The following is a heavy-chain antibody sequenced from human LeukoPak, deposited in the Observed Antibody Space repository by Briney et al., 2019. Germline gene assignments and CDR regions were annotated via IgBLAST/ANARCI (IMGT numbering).Heavy chain of an antibody. CDR1: GGSISSSNW. CDR2: IYHSGST. V-gene: IGHV4-4*02. CDR3: ARHVVPAAPEAFDI. J-gene: IGHJ3*02. D-gene: IGHD2-2*01. Sequence: SETLSLTCTVSGGSISSSNWWSWVRQPPGKGLEWIGEIYHSGSTNYNPSLKSRVTISVDKSKNQFSLKLSSVTAADTAVYYCARHVVPAAPEAFDIWGQGTMVTVSS.